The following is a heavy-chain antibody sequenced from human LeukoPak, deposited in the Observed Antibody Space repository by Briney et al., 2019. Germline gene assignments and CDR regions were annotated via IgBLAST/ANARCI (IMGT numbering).Heavy chain of an antibody. CDR2: ISGSGGST. D-gene: IGHD3-16*01. J-gene: IGHJ4*02. CDR3: AKSPGGVMTVGFDY. Sequence: GGSLRLSCAASGFTFSSYNMNWVRQAPGKGLEWVSAISGSGGSTYYADSVKGRFTISRDNSKNTLYLQMNSLRAEDTAVYYCAKSPGGVMTVGFDYWGQGTLVTVSS. V-gene: IGHV3-23*01. CDR1: GFTFSSYN.